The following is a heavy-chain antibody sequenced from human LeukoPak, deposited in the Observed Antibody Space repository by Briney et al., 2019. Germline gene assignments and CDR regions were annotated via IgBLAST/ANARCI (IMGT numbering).Heavy chain of an antibody. CDR2: TRNKANSYST. Sequence: RSGGSLRLSCAASGFTFSDHYMDWVRQAPGKGLEWVGRTRNKANSYSTEYAASVKGRFTISRDDSKNSLYLQMNSLKTEDTAVYYCARGGSYVAFDIWGQGTMVTVSS. CDR3: ARGGSYVAFDI. D-gene: IGHD1-26*01. CDR1: GFTFSDHY. V-gene: IGHV3-72*01. J-gene: IGHJ3*02.